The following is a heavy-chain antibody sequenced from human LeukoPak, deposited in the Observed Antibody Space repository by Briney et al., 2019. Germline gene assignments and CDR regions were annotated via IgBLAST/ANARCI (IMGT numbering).Heavy chain of an antibody. V-gene: IGHV3-20*04. CDR1: GFTFDDHG. J-gene: IGHJ4*02. D-gene: IGHD3-22*01. CDR3: ARDLRSSGYYAFDY. CDR2: IDWNGAST. Sequence: PGGSLSLSCAASGFTFDDHGMSWVRQAPGEGLEGVSGIDWNGASTGYKDSVKGRFTISRDNAKNSLYLQMNSLRAEDTAVYYCARDLRSSGYYAFDYWGQGTLVTVSS.